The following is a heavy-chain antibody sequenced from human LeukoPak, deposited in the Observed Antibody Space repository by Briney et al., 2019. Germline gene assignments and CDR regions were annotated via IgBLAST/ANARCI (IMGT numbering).Heavy chain of an antibody. J-gene: IGHJ4*02. D-gene: IGHD6-13*01. CDR1: GASISSYY. CDR3: ASGPYPAAGTDHQFDY. V-gene: IGHV4-59*01. Sequence: PSETLSLTCTVSGASISSYYWSWIRQPPGKGLECIGYIFYSGSTLYNPTLQSRVTISVDTSKNLFSLKLTSVTAADTAVYYCASGPYPAAGTDHQFDYWGQGTLVTVSS. CDR2: IFYSGST.